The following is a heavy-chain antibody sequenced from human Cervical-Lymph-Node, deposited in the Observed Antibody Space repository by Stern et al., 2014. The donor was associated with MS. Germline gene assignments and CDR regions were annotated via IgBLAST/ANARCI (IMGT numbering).Heavy chain of an antibody. CDR1: GYTFNKYY. CDR2: ISPAGEIT. CDR3: AAAAATVLAFDY. Sequence: QVQLVQSGAEVKKPGASVKASCRASGYTFNKYYIHWVRQAPGQGLEWVGVISPAGEITSYAQKYQGRITLTRDTSTGTVYMEVSSLTSDDTAVYYCAAAAATVLAFDYWGQGALVTVSS. D-gene: IGHD2-2*01. J-gene: IGHJ4*02. V-gene: IGHV1-46*02.